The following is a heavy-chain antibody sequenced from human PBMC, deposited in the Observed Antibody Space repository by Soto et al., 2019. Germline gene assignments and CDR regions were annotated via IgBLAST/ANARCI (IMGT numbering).Heavy chain of an antibody. CDR1: GFSLSTSGMR. D-gene: IGHD3-22*01. J-gene: IGHJ3*02. V-gene: IGHV2-70D*14. Sequence: XGPTQVHPTQTLTLTCTFSGFSLSTSGMRVSWIGQPPGKALEWLSRIDWDDDKFYSTSLKTRLTISKDTSKNQVVLTMTNMDPVDTATYYCARTGYYDSSGYHQVDAFDIWGQGAMVTVSS. CDR2: IDWDDDK. CDR3: ARTGYYDSSGYHQVDAFDI.